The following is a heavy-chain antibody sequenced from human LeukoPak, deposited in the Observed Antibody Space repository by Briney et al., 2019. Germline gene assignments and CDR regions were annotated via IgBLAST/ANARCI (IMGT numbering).Heavy chain of an antibody. D-gene: IGHD3-10*01. Sequence: PGGSLRLSCAASGFTFSSYAMSWVRQAPGKGLEWVSAISGGGSTYYADSVKGRFTISRDNSKNTLYLQMNSLRAEDTAVYYCARVWFGELGPSDYWGQGTLVTVSS. CDR1: GFTFSSYA. CDR3: ARVWFGELGPSDY. CDR2: ISGGGST. J-gene: IGHJ4*02. V-gene: IGHV3-23*01.